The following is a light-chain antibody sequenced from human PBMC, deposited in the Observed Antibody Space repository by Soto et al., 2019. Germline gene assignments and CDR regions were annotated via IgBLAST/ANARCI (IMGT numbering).Light chain of an antibody. CDR1: QNIDNY. CDR3: QESYSTPAVS. J-gene: IGKJ4*01. V-gene: IGKV1-39*01. Sequence: DIQMTQSPSSLSASLGDRVTITCRASQNIDNYLNWYQHKPGKAPKLLIYATSTLQSGVPARFSGSGSGTEFTLTISTLQAEDFATYFCQESYSTPAVSFGGGTKVESK. CDR2: ATS.